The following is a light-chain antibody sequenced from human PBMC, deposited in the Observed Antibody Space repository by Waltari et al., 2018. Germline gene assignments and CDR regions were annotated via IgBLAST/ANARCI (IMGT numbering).Light chain of an antibody. CDR2: GSF. CDR1: QSLRRS. Sequence: SPGERATLSCRASQSLRRSLAWYQQKPGQPPRLLIYGSFNRATGIPDRFSGSGSETDFSLTISRLEPEDFAVYYCQHYVSLPVTFGQGTKVEIK. V-gene: IGKV3-20*01. CDR3: QHYVSLPVT. J-gene: IGKJ1*01.